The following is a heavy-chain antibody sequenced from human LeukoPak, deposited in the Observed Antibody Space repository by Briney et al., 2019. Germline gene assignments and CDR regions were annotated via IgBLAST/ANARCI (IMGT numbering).Heavy chain of an antibody. V-gene: IGHV3-49*04. J-gene: IGHJ3*02. D-gene: IGHD2-15*01. CDR2: IRSKSYGGTT. Sequence: GGSLRLSCTASGFTFGDYAMAWVRQAPGKGLEWVGFIRSKSYGGTTEYAASVKGRFTISRDDSKSIAYLQMNGLKTEDTAVYYCSRGPYCSSGSCYPDPDAFDIWGQGTVVTFSS. CDR3: SRGPYCSSGSCYPDPDAFDI. CDR1: GFTFGDYA.